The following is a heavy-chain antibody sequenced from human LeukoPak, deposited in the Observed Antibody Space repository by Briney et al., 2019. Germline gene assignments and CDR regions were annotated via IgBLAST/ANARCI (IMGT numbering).Heavy chain of an antibody. V-gene: IGHV4-59*01. Sequence: PSETLSLTCTVSGGSFSRYYWSSIRQSPGKGLEWIGYIYYSGSTDYNPSLKSRVTISLDTSKNQFSLKLSSVTAADTAVYYCARDRASYFDYWGQGTLVTVSS. CDR1: GGSFSRYY. CDR2: IYYSGST. CDR3: ARDRASYFDY. J-gene: IGHJ4*02.